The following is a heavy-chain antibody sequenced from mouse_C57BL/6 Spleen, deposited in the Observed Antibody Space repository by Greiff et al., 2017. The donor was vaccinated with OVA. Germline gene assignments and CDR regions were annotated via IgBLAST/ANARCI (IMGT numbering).Heavy chain of an antibody. CDR3: ARADMITVSYYAMDY. J-gene: IGHJ4*01. CDR2: IYPGDGDT. V-gene: IGHV1-82*01. Sequence: QVQLQQSGPELVKPGASVKISCKASGYAFSSSWMNWVKQRPGKGLEWIGRIYPGDGDTNYNGKFKGKATLTADKSSSTAYMQLSSLTSEDSAVYFCARADMITVSYYAMDYWGQGTSVTVSS. D-gene: IGHD2-4*01. CDR1: GYAFSSSW.